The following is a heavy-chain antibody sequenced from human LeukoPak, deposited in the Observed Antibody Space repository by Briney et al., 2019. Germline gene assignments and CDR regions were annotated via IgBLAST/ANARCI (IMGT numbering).Heavy chain of an antibody. J-gene: IGHJ4*02. CDR1: GGSISSGDYY. D-gene: IGHD5-12*01. Sequence: SQTLSRTCTVSGGSISSGDYYWSWIRQPPGKGLEWIGYIYYSGSTYYNPSLESRVTISVDTSKNQLSLKLSSVTAADTAVYYCARSGYDLGFDYWGQGTLVTVSS. CDR3: ARSGYDLGFDY. CDR2: IYYSGST. V-gene: IGHV4-30-4*01.